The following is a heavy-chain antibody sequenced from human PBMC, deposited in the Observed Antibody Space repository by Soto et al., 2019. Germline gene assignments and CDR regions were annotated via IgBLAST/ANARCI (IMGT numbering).Heavy chain of an antibody. D-gene: IGHD3-22*01. V-gene: IGHV1-69*13. CDR3: ASGYYYDSSGQKAPYYYYGMDV. CDR2: IIPIFGTA. J-gene: IGHJ6*02. CDR1: GGAFSSYA. Sequence: SVKVSCKASGGAFSSYAISWGRQAPGQGLEWMGGIIPIFGTANYAQKFQGRVTITADESTSTAYMELSSLRSEDTAVYYCASGYYYDSSGQKAPYYYYGMDVWGQGTTVTVSS.